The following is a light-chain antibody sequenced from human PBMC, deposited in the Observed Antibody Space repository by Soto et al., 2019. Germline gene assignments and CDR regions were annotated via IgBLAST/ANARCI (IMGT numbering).Light chain of an antibody. Sequence: QSVLTQPPSASGTPGQRVTISCSGSSSNIGSNYVYWYQQLPGTAPKLLIYTNNQRPSGVPDRFSGSKSGTSASLAISGLRSEYEADYYCAAWDDSLSGAVFGGGTKLTVL. J-gene: IGLJ7*01. V-gene: IGLV1-47*01. CDR3: AAWDDSLSGAV. CDR2: TNN. CDR1: SSNIGSNY.